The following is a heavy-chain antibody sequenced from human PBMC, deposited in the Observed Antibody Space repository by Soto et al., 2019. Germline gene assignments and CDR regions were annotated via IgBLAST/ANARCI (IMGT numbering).Heavy chain of an antibody. CDR1: GYTFTNYD. CDR2: MNPNSGNT. V-gene: IGHV1-8*01. Sequence: GASVKVSCKASGYTFTNYDINWVRQASGQGLEWMGWMNPNSGNTGYAQKFQGRVTMTRNTSISTAYMELSSLRSEDTAVYYCARGVSRDIVVVPAAYYMDVWGKGPRSPSP. J-gene: IGHJ6*03. D-gene: IGHD2-2*01. CDR3: ARGVSRDIVVVPAAYYMDV.